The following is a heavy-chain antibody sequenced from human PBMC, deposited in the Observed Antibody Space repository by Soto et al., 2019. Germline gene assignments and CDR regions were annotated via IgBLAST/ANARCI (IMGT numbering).Heavy chain of an antibody. CDR1: GFTFSSYG. V-gene: IGHV3-30*18. Sequence: QVQLVESGGGVVQPGRSLRLSCAASGFTFSSYGMHWVRQAPGKGLEWVAVISYDGSNKYYADSVKGRFTISRDNSKNTPYLQMNSLRAEDTAVYYCAKNRGGYYYYYGMDVWDQGTTVTVSS. CDR2: ISYDGSNK. D-gene: IGHD3-10*01. CDR3: AKNRGGYYYYYGMDV. J-gene: IGHJ6*02.